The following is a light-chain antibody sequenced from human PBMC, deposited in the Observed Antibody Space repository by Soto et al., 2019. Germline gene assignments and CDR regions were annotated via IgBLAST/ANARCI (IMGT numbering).Light chain of an antibody. CDR3: QQRVNWPPYT. J-gene: IGKJ2*01. CDR1: ESVSSY. V-gene: IGKV3-11*01. Sequence: IVLTQSPATLSLSPGERATLSCRASESVSSYLAWYQHKPGQAPRLLIYDASNRATGIPARFSGSGSGTDFTLTISSLEPEDFAVYYCQQRVNWPPYTFGQGTKLEIK. CDR2: DAS.